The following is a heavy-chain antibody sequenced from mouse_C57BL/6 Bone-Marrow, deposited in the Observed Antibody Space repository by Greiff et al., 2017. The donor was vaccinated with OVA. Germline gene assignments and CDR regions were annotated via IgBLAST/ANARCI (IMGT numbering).Heavy chain of an antibody. D-gene: IGHD2-3*01. J-gene: IGHJ4*01. CDR3: ARSDGYPCYALDY. V-gene: IGHV1-53*01. Sequence: VQLQQPGTDLVKPGASVKLSCKASGYTFTSYWMHWVKQRPGQGLEWIGNINPSNGGTNYNEKFKSKATLTVDKSSSTAYMQLSSLTSEDSAVYYCARSDGYPCYALDYWGQGTSVTVSA. CDR1: GYTFTSYW. CDR2: INPSNGGT.